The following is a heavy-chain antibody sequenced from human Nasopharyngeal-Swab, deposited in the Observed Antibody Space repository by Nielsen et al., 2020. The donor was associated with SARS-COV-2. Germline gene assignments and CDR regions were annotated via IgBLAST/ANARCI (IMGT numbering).Heavy chain of an antibody. J-gene: IGHJ5*02. CDR3: ARDGLSLQYSSGWYGWFDP. CDR1: GYTFTSYA. V-gene: IGHV7-4-1*02. D-gene: IGHD6-19*01. CDR2: INTYTGNP. Sequence: ASVKVSCKASGYTFTSYAMNWVRQAPGQGLEWMGWINTYTGNPTYAQGFTGRFVFSLDTSVSTAYLQISSLKAEDTAVYYCARDGLSLQYSSGWYGWFDPWGQGTLVTVSS.